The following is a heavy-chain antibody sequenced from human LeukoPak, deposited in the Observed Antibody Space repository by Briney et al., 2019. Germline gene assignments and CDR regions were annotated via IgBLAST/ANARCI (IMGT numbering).Heavy chain of an antibody. D-gene: IGHD3-3*01. Sequence: SETLSLTCAVSDDSFSSHYWTWLRQPPGKGLEWIGYISYIGSTNYNPSLKSRVTISIATSKNQFSLKLSTVTAADTAVYYCARVLTIFGVVIGNYYYYMDVWGKGTTVTVSS. CDR2: ISYIGST. J-gene: IGHJ6*03. CDR1: DDSFSSHY. V-gene: IGHV4-59*11. CDR3: ARVLTIFGVVIGNYYYYMDV.